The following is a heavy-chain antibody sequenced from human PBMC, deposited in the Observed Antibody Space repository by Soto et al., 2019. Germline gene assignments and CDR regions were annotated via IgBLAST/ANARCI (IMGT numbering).Heavy chain of an antibody. D-gene: IGHD2-2*01. CDR1: GGSISSSNW. Sequence: QVQLQESGPGLVKPSGTLSLTCAVSGGSISSSNWWSWVRQTPGKGLEWSGEIYHSGSTNYNPSLKCRVTRSIDKSNNQLSLKLSSVTAADTAVYYCARRPQIVGVVVAIYYYGMDVWGQGTTVTVSS. J-gene: IGHJ6*02. CDR2: IYHSGST. CDR3: ARRPQIVGVVVAIYYYGMDV. V-gene: IGHV4-4*02.